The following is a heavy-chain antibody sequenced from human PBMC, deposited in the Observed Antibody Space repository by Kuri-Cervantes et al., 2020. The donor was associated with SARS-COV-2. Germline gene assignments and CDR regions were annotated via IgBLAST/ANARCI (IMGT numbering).Heavy chain of an antibody. CDR1: GLTFSHYV. CDR2: INNDGYYT. Sequence: GGSLRLSCSASGLTFSHYVMHWVRQAPGKGLEYVSAINNDGYYTYYTDSVKGRFIISRDNSKNTLYLQMSSLRAEDTAVYYCVKSIRFLEWLPLDYWGQGTLVTVSS. D-gene: IGHD3-3*01. CDR3: VKSIRFLEWLPLDY. J-gene: IGHJ4*02. V-gene: IGHV3-64D*08.